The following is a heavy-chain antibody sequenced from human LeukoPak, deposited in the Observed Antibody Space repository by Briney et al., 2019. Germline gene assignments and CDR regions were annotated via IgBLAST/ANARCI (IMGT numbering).Heavy chain of an antibody. CDR1: GFSFTSYW. D-gene: IGHD3-10*01. V-gene: IGHV5-51*01. Sequence: GESLKISCKGSGFSFTSYWIGWVRQMPGKGLEYMGIILVGGSEVRYSPAFQGLVTISADKSINTAYLQWTSLKASDTAMSYCARHTGRPQAGWFDPWGQGTLVTVSS. J-gene: IGHJ5*02. CDR3: ARHTGRPQAGWFDP. CDR2: ILVGGSEV.